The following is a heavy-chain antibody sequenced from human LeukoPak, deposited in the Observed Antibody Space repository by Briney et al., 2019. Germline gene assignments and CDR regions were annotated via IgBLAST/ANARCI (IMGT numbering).Heavy chain of an antibody. CDR1: GGSISSSSYY. D-gene: IGHD3-22*01. CDR2: MYYSGST. J-gene: IGHJ4*02. CDR3: ARGYYYDSSGYYRHSYFDY. V-gene: IGHV4-39*07. Sequence: SETLSLTCSVSGGSISSSSYYWGWIRQPPGKGLEWIGSMYYSGSTYYKPSLKSRVTISVDTSKNQFSLKLSSVTAADTAVYYCARGYYYDSSGYYRHSYFDYWGQGTLVTVSS.